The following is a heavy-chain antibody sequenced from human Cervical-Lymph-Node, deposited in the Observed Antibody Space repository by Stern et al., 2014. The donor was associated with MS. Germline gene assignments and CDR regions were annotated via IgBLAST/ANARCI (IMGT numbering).Heavy chain of an antibody. CDR1: GGTFSRYA. CDR2: IIPIFGTA. D-gene: IGHD1-26*01. CDR3: ARGELKEGLVRGMDV. V-gene: IGHV1-69*01. Sequence: VQLEESGAAVKKPGSSGKVSCKASGGTFSRYAISWVRQAPVQGLESMGGIIPIFGTASYAQKFQGRVTITADESTSTAYMELSSLRSEDTAVYYCARGELKEGLVRGMDVWGQGTTVTVSS. J-gene: IGHJ6*02.